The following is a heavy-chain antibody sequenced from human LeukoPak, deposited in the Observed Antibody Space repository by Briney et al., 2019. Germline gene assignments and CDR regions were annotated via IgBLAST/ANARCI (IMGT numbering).Heavy chain of an antibody. CDR1: GGTFSSYA. Sequence: GASVKVSCKASGGTFSSYAISWVRQAPGQGLEWMGGIIPIFGTANYAQKFQGRVTITTDESTSTAYMELSSLRSEDTAVYYCARGDTVPYYYCMDVWGKGTTVTVSS. CDR3: ARGDTVPYYYCMDV. V-gene: IGHV1-69*05. CDR2: IIPIFGTA. D-gene: IGHD5-18*01. J-gene: IGHJ6*03.